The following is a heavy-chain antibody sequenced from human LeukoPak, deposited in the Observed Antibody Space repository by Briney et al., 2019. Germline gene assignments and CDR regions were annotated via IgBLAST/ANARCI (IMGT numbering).Heavy chain of an antibody. CDR1: GFTFSSYA. CDR3: ARYITGSFDY. D-gene: IGHD1-20*01. Sequence: GGSLRLSCAASGFTFSSYAMSWVRQAPGKGLEWVSLIYSGGSTYHADSVKGRFTISRDISKNTLYLQMNSLRAEDTAVYYCARYITGSFDYWGQGTLVTVSS. CDR2: IYSGGST. J-gene: IGHJ4*02. V-gene: IGHV3-53*01.